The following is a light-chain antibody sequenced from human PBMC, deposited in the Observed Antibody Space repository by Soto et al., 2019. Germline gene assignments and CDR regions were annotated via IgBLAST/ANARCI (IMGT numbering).Light chain of an antibody. CDR1: QAISNY. Sequence: DIQMTQSPSSLSASVGDRVTITCQARQAISNYLNWYQQKPGKAPKLMIYDASNLETGVPSRFSGSGSGTDFTFTSSSLQREDIATYYCQQYDNLPRIRTFSPGTKADTK. CDR3: QQYDNLPRIRT. V-gene: IGKV1-33*01. CDR2: DAS. J-gene: IGKJ3*01.